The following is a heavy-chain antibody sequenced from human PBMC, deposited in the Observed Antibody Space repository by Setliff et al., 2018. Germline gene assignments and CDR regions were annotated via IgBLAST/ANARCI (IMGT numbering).Heavy chain of an antibody. CDR1: GESFSNNY. D-gene: IGHD3-3*01. J-gene: IGHJ6*02. CDR2: SDHGGNT. Sequence: SETLSLTCSVYGESFSNNYWSWIRQSPGKGLEWIGESDHGGNTTIHPSLKSRLTMSVDTSKNQFSLKLTSVTAADTAVYYCARLSWNGLRYFGLDVWGQGTTVTVSS. CDR3: ARLSWNGLRYFGLDV. V-gene: IGHV4-34*01.